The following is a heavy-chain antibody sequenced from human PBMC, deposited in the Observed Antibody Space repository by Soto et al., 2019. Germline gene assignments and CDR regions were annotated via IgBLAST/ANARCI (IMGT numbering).Heavy chain of an antibody. CDR2: ISSSSSTI. D-gene: IGHD6-6*01. V-gene: IGHV3-48*02. CDR1: GFTFSSYS. Sequence: GGSLRLSCAASGFTFSSYSMNWVRQGPGKGLEWVSYISSSSSTIYYADSVKGRFTISRDNAKNSLYLQMNSLRDEDTAVYYCARPEYSSSSYGMDVWGQGTTVTVSS. J-gene: IGHJ6*02. CDR3: ARPEYSSSSYGMDV.